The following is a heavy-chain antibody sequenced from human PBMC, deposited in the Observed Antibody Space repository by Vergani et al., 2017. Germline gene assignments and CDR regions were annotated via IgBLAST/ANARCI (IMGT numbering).Heavy chain of an antibody. V-gene: IGHV4-59*08. CDR3: ARHLAYCGGDCYPYYYGMDV. J-gene: IGHJ6*02. CDR1: GDSISSDY. D-gene: IGHD2-21*02. Sequence: QVQLQESGPGLVKPSETLSLTCTVSGDSISSDYWSWIRQPPGKGLEWIGYIYYSGSTTYNPSLMSRVIISLDTSKNQFSLKLSSVTAADTAVYYCARHLAYCGGDCYPYYYGMDVWGQGTTVTVSS. CDR2: IYYSGST.